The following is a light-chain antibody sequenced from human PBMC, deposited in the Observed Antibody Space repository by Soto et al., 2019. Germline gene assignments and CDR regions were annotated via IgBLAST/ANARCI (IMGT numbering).Light chain of an antibody. CDR3: QQYNNWPPCT. Sequence: EIVMTQSPATLSVSPGERATLSCRASQSVSSKLVWYQQKPGQAPRLLIYGASTRATGIPARFSGSGSGTQFTLTISSLQSEDFAVYYCQQYNNWPPCTFGQGTKVEIK. CDR2: GAS. CDR1: QSVSSK. J-gene: IGKJ1*01. V-gene: IGKV3-15*01.